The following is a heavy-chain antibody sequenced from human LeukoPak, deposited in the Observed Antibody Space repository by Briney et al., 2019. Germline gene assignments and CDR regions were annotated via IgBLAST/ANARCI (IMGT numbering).Heavy chain of an antibody. Sequence: GGSLRLSCTAWGFTFSHCAMMCVRQAPGKGLEWVSAIGSDGNKHYSESVKGRFAISRDNSKNTLFLQMSSLRAKDTVVHDCAKDLHYYVVTYVWGQGTTVTVSS. V-gene: IGHV3-23*01. CDR2: IGSDGNK. CDR3: AKDLHYYVVTYV. D-gene: IGHD3-10*02. CDR1: GFTFSHCA. J-gene: IGHJ6*02.